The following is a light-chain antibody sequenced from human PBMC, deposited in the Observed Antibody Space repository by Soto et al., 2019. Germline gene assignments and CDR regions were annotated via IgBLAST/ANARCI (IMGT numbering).Light chain of an antibody. CDR2: DVS. V-gene: IGLV2-14*01. J-gene: IGLJ1*01. Sequence: QAVLTQPASVSGSPGQSITISCTGTSSDVGGYNYVSWYQQHPGKAPKLMIYDVSNRPSGVSNRFSGSKSGNTASLTISGLQAEDEADYYCSSYTSSSTPHYVFGTGTKVTVL. CDR3: SSYTSSSTPHYV. CDR1: SSDVGGYNY.